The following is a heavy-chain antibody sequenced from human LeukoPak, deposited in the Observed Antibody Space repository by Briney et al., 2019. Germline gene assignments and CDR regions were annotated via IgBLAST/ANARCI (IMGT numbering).Heavy chain of an antibody. CDR2: INSDGRTT. CDR1: GFTFGNNW. CDR3: AMIKEG. D-gene: IGHD3-22*01. V-gene: IGHV3-74*01. Sequence: GGSLRLSXAASGFTFGNNWMHWVRQAPGKGLVWVSRINSDGRTTTYADSVKGRFTISRDNAKNTLYLQMNSLRAEDTAVYYCAMIKEGWGQGTLVTVSS. J-gene: IGHJ4*02.